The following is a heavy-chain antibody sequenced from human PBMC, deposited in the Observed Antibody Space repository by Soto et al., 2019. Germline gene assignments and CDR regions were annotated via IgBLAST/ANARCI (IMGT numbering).Heavy chain of an antibody. Sequence: QVQLQESGPGLVKPSETLSLTCTVSGGSISSYYWRWIRQPPGKGLEWIGYIYYSGSTNYNPSLKSRVTISVDTSKHQFSLKLSSVTAADTAVYYCARDATPLQDIVVVPAAIGGGWFDPWGQGTLVTVSS. CDR3: ARDATPLQDIVVVPAAIGGGWFDP. J-gene: IGHJ5*02. V-gene: IGHV4-59*01. D-gene: IGHD2-2*02. CDR2: IYYSGST. CDR1: GGSISSYY.